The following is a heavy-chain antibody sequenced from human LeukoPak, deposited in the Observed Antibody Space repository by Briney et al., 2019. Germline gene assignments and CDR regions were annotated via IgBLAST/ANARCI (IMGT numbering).Heavy chain of an antibody. CDR1: GYTFTSYG. CDR2: ISAYNGNT. CDR3: ARGYSSSWYGGDFDY. V-gene: IGHV1-18*04. J-gene: IGHJ4*02. D-gene: IGHD6-13*01. Sequence: ASVKVSCKASGYTFTSYGISWARQAPGQGLEWMGWISAYNGNTSYAQKLQGRVTMTTDTSTSTAYMELRSLRSDDTAVYYCARGYSSSWYGGDFDYWGQGTLVTVSS.